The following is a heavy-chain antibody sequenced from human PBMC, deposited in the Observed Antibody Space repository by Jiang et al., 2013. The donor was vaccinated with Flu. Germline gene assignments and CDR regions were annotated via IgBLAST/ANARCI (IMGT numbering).Heavy chain of an antibody. CDR3: AKWAYYDILTGRQNTRWAYFDY. CDR1: AFTFSSYA. Sequence: RLSCAASAFTFSSYAMSWVRQAPGKGLEWVSVISGGGGSTYYADSVKGRFTISRDNSKNTLYLQMNSLRAEDTALYYCAKWAYYDILTGRQNTRWAYFDYWGQGTLVTVSS. V-gene: IGHV3-23*01. J-gene: IGHJ4*02. CDR2: ISGGGGST. D-gene: IGHD3-9*01.